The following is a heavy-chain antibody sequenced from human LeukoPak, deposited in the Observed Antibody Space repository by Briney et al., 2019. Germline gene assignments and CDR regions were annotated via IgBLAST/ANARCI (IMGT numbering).Heavy chain of an antibody. D-gene: IGHD3-3*01. CDR3: ARSEVLRFLEWLLFDY. CDR2: IIPIFGTA. Sequence: SVKVSCKASGYTFTSYAISWVRQAPGQGLEWMGGIIPIFGTANYAQKFQGRVTITRDTSASTAYMELSSLRSEDTAVYYCARSEVLRFLEWLLFDYWGQGTLVTVSS. V-gene: IGHV1-69*05. CDR1: GYTFTSYA. J-gene: IGHJ4*02.